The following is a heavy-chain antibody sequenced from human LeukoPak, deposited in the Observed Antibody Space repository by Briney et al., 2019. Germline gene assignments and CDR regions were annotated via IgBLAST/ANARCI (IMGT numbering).Heavy chain of an antibody. J-gene: IGHJ4*02. Sequence: SETLSLTCAVYGGSFSGYYWSWIRQPPGKGLEWIGEINHSGSTNYNPSLKSRVTISVDTSKNHFSLKLSSVTAADTAVYYCARDYYDSSGTTGDYFDYWGQGTLVTVSS. D-gene: IGHD3-22*01. CDR3: ARDYYDSSGTTGDYFDY. CDR2: INHSGST. CDR1: GGSFSGYY. V-gene: IGHV4-34*01.